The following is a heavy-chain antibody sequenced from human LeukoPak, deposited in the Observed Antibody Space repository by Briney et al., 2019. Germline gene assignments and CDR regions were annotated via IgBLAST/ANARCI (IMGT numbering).Heavy chain of an antibody. V-gene: IGHV3-7*01. Sequence: GGSLRLSCAASVFTFSSFWISWVRQAPGKGLEWVANIKTDGSEKYYVDSVKGRFTISRDNAKNSAYLQMNSLRVEDTAVYYCVRDAWFGESRAGGQGTLVTVSP. CDR1: VFTFSSFW. D-gene: IGHD3-10*01. J-gene: IGHJ4*02. CDR2: IKTDGSEK. CDR3: VRDAWFGESRA.